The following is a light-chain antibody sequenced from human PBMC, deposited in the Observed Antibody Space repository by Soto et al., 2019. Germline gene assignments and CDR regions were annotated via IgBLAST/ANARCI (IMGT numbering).Light chain of an antibody. CDR2: GAS. J-gene: IGKJ4*01. V-gene: IGKV3-15*01. CDR1: QSVRSN. Sequence: EIVMTQSPATLSVSPGERVTLSCRASQSVRSNLAWYQQKPGQVPRVLIYGASTRAIGIPDRFSGSGSGTEFTLTISSLKSEDFAVYYCQHYNNLWGFGGGTKVESK. CDR3: QHYNNLWG.